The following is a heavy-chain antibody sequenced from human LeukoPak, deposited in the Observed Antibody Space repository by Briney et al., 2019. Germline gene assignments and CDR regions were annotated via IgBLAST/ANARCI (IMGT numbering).Heavy chain of an antibody. Sequence: ASVKVSCKASGYTFTSYDINWVRQATGQGLEWMGWMNPNSGNTGYAQKSQGRVTMTRNTSISTAYMEPSSLRSEDTAVYYCARAPHSYGFDYWGQGTLVTVSS. J-gene: IGHJ4*02. CDR1: GYTFTSYD. CDR3: ARAPHSYGFDY. CDR2: MNPNSGNT. D-gene: IGHD4-17*01. V-gene: IGHV1-8*01.